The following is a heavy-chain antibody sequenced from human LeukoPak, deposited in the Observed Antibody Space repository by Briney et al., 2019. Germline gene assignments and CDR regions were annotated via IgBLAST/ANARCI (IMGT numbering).Heavy chain of an antibody. CDR3: AKDLGIQLWLSVTAIGPFDY. Sequence: GGSLRLSCAASGFTFSSYWMHWVRQAPGKGLEWVSGINWNGGSTGYADSVKGRFTISRDNAKNSLYLQMNSLRAEGTALYYCAKDLGIQLWLSVTAIGPFDYWGQGTLVTVSS. D-gene: IGHD5-18*01. CDR1: GFTFSSYW. J-gene: IGHJ4*02. CDR2: INWNGGST. V-gene: IGHV3-20*04.